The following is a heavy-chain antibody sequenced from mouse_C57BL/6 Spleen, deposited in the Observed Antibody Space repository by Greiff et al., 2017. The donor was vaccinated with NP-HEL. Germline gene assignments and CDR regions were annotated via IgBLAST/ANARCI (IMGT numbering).Heavy chain of an antibody. CDR1: GFTFSSYG. CDR3: ARTYYYGREGDWYFDV. V-gene: IGHV5-6*01. J-gene: IGHJ1*03. D-gene: IGHD1-1*01. CDR2: ISSGGSYT. Sequence: EVQVVESGGDLVKPGGSLKLSCAASGFTFSSYGMSWVRQTPDKRLEWVATISSGGSYTYYPDSVKGRFTISRDNAKNTLYLQMSSLKSEDTAMYYCARTYYYGREGDWYFDVWGTGTTVTVSS.